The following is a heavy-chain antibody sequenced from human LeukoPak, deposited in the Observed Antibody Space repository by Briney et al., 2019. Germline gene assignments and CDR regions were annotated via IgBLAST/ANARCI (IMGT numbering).Heavy chain of an antibody. CDR1: GYSFTNYW. J-gene: IGHJ4*02. D-gene: IGHD3-22*01. V-gene: IGHV5-51*01. CDR3: VRLCTPSNGSPWFFDY. CDR2: IYPGDFDT. Sequence: GESLKISCKGSGYSFTNYWIGWVRQMPGEGLEWMGIIYPGDFDTRYNPSFQGQVSISADKSNSTAYVQWSSLEASDTAMYYCVRLCTPSNGSPWFFDYWGQGTLVTVSS.